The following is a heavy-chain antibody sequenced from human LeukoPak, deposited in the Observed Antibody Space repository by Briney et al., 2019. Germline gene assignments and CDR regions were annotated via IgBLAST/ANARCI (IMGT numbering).Heavy chain of an antibody. CDR2: ISYDGSNK. D-gene: IGHD3-10*01. CDR3: AKAIDTMVRGVIIPWFDP. V-gene: IGHV3-30*18. J-gene: IGHJ5*02. CDR1: GFTFSSYG. Sequence: GWSLRLSCAASGFTFSSYGLHWVRQAPGKGLEWVALISYDGSNKYYADSVKGRFTISRDNSKNTLYLQMNSLRAEDTAVYYCAKAIDTMVRGVIIPWFDPWGQGALVTVSS.